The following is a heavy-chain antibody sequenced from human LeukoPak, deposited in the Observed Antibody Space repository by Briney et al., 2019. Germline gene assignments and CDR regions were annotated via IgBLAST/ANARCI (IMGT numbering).Heavy chain of an antibody. D-gene: IGHD3-10*01. J-gene: IGHJ4*02. CDR1: GFTFSSYA. CDR3: AKRVWFGESKYYFVY. Sequence: GGSLRLSCAASGFTFSSYAMSWVRQAPGKGLEWVSSISGSGGSTYYADSVKGRFTISRDNSKNTLYLQMNSLRAEDTAVYYCAKRVWFGESKYYFVYWGQGTLVTVSS. V-gene: IGHV3-23*01. CDR2: ISGSGGST.